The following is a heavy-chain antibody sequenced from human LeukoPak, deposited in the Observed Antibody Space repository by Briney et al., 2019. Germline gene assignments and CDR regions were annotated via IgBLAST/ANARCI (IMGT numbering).Heavy chain of an antibody. J-gene: IGHJ4*02. CDR3: AKDMVGAGSYFDY. CDR1: GFTFSSYG. CDR2: IRYDGSNK. Sequence: PGGSLRLSCAASGFTFSSYGMHWVRQAPGKELEWVAFIRYDGSNKYYADSVKGRFTISRDNSKNTLYLQMNSLRAEDTAVYYCAKDMVGAGSYFDYWGQGTLVTVSS. V-gene: IGHV3-30*02. D-gene: IGHD1-26*01.